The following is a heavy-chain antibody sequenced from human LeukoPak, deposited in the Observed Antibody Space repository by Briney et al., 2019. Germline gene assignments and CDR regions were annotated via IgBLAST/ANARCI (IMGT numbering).Heavy chain of an antibody. CDR1: GGSISSYY. D-gene: IGHD3-10*01. V-gene: IGHV4-59*05. CDR3: ARNRYYYGSGNYGVPNWFDP. CDR2: IYYSGST. J-gene: IGHJ5*02. Sequence: SETLSLTCTVSGGSISSYYWSWIRQPPGKGLEWIGSIYYSGSTYYNPSLKSRVTISVDTSKNQFSLKLSSVTAADTAVYYCARNRYYYGSGNYGVPNWFDPWGQGTLVTVSS.